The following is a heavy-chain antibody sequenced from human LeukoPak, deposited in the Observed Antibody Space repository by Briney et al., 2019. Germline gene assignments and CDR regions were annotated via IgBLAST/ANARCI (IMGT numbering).Heavy chain of an antibody. J-gene: IGHJ4*02. CDR3: ARAKPKNMVRGLIMRRESRYYFDY. CDR1: GLTISSYS. CDR2: ISSSSSTI. V-gene: IGHV3-48*01. Sequence: GGSLRLSCAASGLTISSYSMNWVRQAPGKGLQWVSYISSSSSTIYYADSVKGRFTISRDNAKNSLYLQMNSLRAEDTAVYYCARAKPKNMVRGLIMRRESRYYFDYWGQGTLVTVSS. D-gene: IGHD3-10*01.